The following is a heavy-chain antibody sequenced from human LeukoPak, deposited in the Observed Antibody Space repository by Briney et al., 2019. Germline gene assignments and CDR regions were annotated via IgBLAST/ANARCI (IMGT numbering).Heavy chain of an antibody. CDR1: GFTFSIAW. J-gene: IGHJ4*02. Sequence: GGSLRLSCAASGFTFSIAWMSWVRQAPGKGLEWIGRIKSKTDGGTADYIAPVKGRFTILRDDSKNTLYLQMNSLKTEDTAMYYCAFYYDSGGYYFFDYWGQGTLVTVSS. CDR3: AFYYDSGGYYFFDY. D-gene: IGHD3-22*01. V-gene: IGHV3-15*01. CDR2: IKSKTDGGTA.